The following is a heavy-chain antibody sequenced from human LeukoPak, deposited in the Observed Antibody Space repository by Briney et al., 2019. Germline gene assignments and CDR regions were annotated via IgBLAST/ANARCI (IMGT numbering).Heavy chain of an antibody. CDR3: ASLGLVREYLSTGSDY. V-gene: IGHV3-48*01. J-gene: IGHJ4*02. D-gene: IGHD3-10*01. CDR1: GFTFSSYS. Sequence: PGGSLRLSRAASGFTFSSYSMNWVRQAPGKGLEWVSYISSSSSTIYYADSVKGRFTISRDNAKNSLYLQMNSLRAEDTAVYYCASLGLVREYLSTGSDYWGQGTLVTVSS. CDR2: ISSSSSTI.